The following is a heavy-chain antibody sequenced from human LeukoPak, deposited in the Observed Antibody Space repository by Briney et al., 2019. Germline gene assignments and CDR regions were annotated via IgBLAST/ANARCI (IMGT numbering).Heavy chain of an antibody. Sequence: GSLRLSCAASGFTFSSYAMSWVRQAPGKGLEWVSAISGSGGSTYYADSVKGRFTISRDNSKNTLYLQMNSLRAEDTAVYYCAKAGSSGWYFDYWGQGTLATVSS. D-gene: IGHD6-19*01. CDR2: ISGSGGST. V-gene: IGHV3-23*01. CDR3: AKAGSSGWYFDY. CDR1: GFTFSSYA. J-gene: IGHJ4*02.